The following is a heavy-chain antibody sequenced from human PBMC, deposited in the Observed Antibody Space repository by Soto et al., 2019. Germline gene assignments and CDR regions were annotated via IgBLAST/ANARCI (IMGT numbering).Heavy chain of an antibody. CDR3: ARHESNIVATISWFDP. V-gene: IGHV4-59*08. Sequence: ETLALTCTVSGGSISSYYWSWIRQPPGQGLEWIGYIYYSGSTNYNPSLKSRVTISVDTSKNQFSLKLSSVTAADTAVYYCARHESNIVATISWFDPWGQGTLVTVSS. J-gene: IGHJ5*02. CDR2: IYYSGST. CDR1: GGSISSYY. D-gene: IGHD5-12*01.